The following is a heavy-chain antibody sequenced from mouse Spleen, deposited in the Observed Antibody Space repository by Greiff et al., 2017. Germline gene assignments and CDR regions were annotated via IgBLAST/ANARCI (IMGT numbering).Heavy chain of an antibody. J-gene: IGHJ3*01. V-gene: IGHV1-80*01. CDR1: GYAFSSYW. CDR2: IYPGDGDT. Sequence: LQESGAELVRPGSSVKISCKASGYAFSSYWMNWVKQRPGQGLEWIGQIYPGDGDTNYNGKFKGKATLTADKSSSTAYMQLSSLTSEDSAVYFCASGSSGYDWFAYWGQGTLVTVSA. D-gene: IGHD3-1*01. CDR3: ASGSSGYDWFAY.